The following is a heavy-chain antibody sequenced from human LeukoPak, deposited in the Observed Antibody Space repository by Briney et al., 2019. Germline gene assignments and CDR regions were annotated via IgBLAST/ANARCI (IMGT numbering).Heavy chain of an antibody. J-gene: IGHJ4*02. CDR1: GGSFSGYY. D-gene: IGHD3-16*01. CDR2: INHSGST. Sequence: SETLALTCAVYGGSFSGYYWSWIRQPPGKGLEWIGEINHSGSTNYNPSLKSRVTISVDTSKNQFSLKLSSVTAADTAVYYCARDSPNVWGSCTDYWGQGTLVTVSS. CDR3: ARDSPNVWGSCTDY. V-gene: IGHV4-34*01.